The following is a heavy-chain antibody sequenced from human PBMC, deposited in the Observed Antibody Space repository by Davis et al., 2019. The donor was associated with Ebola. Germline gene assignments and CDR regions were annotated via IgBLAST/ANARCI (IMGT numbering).Heavy chain of an antibody. D-gene: IGHD5-24*01. V-gene: IGHV4-30-4*07. J-gene: IGHJ4*02. CDR1: GAFVSSGGYS. CDR3: ARLGMATPIDY. CDR2: YYYTGTT. Sequence: MPSETLSLTCAVSGAFVSSGGYSWIWIRQPPGKGLEWIGYYYYTGTTYYSPSLRSRVTISVDTSKNLFSLKMSSVTAADTAVYYCARLGMATPIDYWGQGTLVTVSS.